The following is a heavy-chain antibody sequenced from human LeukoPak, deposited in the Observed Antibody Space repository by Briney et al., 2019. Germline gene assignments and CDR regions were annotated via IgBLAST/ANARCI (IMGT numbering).Heavy chain of an antibody. D-gene: IGHD1-26*01. V-gene: IGHV3-30*02. CDR3: AKGKGSGSDLFYSYYYMDV. Sequence: GGALRLSCAASGFAFSSYGMQWGGQAPGEGRGGGAVIWFDGTNKYYADSVKGPFTISRDNSKNMLYLQMNSLRAEDTAVFYCAKGKGSGSDLFYSYYYMDVWGKGTTVTVSS. CDR1: GFAFSSYG. CDR2: IWFDGTNK. J-gene: IGHJ6*03.